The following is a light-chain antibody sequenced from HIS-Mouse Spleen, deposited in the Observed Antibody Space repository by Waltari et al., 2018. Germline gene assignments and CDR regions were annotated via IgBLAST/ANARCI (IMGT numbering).Light chain of an antibody. CDR3: AAWDDSLSGPV. CDR2: RNN. V-gene: IGLV1-47*01. J-gene: IGLJ2*01. CDR1: RSNIGRNY. Sequence: QSVLTQPPSASGTPGQRVTISCSGSRSNIGRNYVSWYQQPPGTSPKRLIYRNNQRPSGVPDRFSGSKSGTSASLAISGLRSEDEADYYCAAWDDSLSGPVFGGGTKQTVL.